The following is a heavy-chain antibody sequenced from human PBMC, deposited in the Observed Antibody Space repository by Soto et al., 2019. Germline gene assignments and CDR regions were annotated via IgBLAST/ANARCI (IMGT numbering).Heavy chain of an antibody. D-gene: IGHD5-18*01. CDR2: ISYDSSLK. CDR3: AAAYSYSWHNFVY. J-gene: IGHJ4*02. Sequence: QVQLVESGGGMVQPGSSLRLSCAASGFSFSDYAMHWVRQAPGKELEWVTIISYDSSLKYNADSVKGRFTISRDNSKNILYLQMNSLRAEDTAVYYCAAAYSYSWHNFVYWGQGTLVTVSS. CDR1: GFSFSDYA. V-gene: IGHV3-30-3*01.